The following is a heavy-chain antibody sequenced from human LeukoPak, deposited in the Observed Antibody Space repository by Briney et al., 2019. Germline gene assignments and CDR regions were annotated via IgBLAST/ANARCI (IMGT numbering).Heavy chain of an antibody. V-gene: IGHV3-15*01. CDR3: AASIVAPGAFDY. CDR2: IKSKADGGTT. D-gene: IGHD6-25*01. CDR1: GFTVNNAW. Sequence: GGSLRLSCAASGFTVNNAWMSWVRQAPGKGLEWAARIKSKADGGTTDYTAPMKGRFTISRDDSKNTLYLQMNSLKTEDTAVYYCAASIVAPGAFDYWGQGTLVTVSS. J-gene: IGHJ4*02.